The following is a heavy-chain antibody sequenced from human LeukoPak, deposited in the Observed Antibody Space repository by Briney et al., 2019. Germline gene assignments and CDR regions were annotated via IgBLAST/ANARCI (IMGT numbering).Heavy chain of an antibody. J-gene: IGHJ4*02. CDR1: GLTFRNYG. CDR3: ASHRGDYATGYFDY. Sequence: GGSLRLSCAASGLTFRNYGMHWVRQAPGKGLEWVAIISYDGSNKYYADSVRGRFTISKDDSQNTLYLQMNSLRAEDTAVYYCASHRGDYATGYFDYWGQGTLVTVSS. CDR2: ISYDGSNK. V-gene: IGHV3-30*03. D-gene: IGHD1-1*01.